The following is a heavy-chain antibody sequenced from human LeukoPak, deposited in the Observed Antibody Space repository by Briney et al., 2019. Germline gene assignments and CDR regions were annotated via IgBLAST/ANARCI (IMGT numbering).Heavy chain of an antibody. J-gene: IGHJ4*02. CDR1: GFTFSSYG. CDR3: AKDIAYYYGSGSYADY. D-gene: IGHD3-10*01. V-gene: IGHV3-30*18. CDR2: ISYDGSNK. Sequence: GRSLRLSCAVSGFTFSSYGMHWVRQAPGKGLEWVAVISYDGSNKYYADSVKGRFTISRDNSKNTLYLQMNSLRAEDTAVYYCAKDIAYYYGSGSYADYWGQGTLVTVSS.